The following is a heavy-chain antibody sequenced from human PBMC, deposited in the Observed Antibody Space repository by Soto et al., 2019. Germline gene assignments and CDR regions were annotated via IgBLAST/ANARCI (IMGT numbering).Heavy chain of an antibody. J-gene: IGHJ4*02. D-gene: IGHD3-10*01. CDR1: GGTFNTYA. Sequence: VQVVQSGAEMKKPGSSVKVSCQSSGGTFNTYAMNWVRQAPGQGPEWMGDISPMFGAANYAPKFQGRVTITADESTGTSYMQLSSLTSEDTALYFCAREVQVHTPAFVYWGQGTLVTVSS. CDR2: ISPMFGAA. CDR3: AREVQVHTPAFVY. V-gene: IGHV1-69*19.